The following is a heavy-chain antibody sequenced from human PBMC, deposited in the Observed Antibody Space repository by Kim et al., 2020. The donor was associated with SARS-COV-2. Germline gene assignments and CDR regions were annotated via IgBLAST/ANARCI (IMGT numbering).Heavy chain of an antibody. V-gene: IGHV1-69*02. CDR3: AKGTENGYNGMDV. J-gene: IGHJ6*02. Sequence: YAQKVQGNVTITTDKSTSTAYMELGSLRSEDTAVYYCAKGTENGYNGMDVWGQGTTVTVSS. D-gene: IGHD3-16*02.